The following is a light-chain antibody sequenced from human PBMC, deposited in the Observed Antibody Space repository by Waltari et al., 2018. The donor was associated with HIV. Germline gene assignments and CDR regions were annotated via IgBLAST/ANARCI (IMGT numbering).Light chain of an antibody. J-gene: IGKJ3*01. Sequence: EIVLTQFPGTLSLSPGERATLSCRASQSVSSTYLAWYQQKPGQAPRLLIYGASSRATGIPDRFSGSGSGTDFTLTISRLEPEDFAVYYCQQYGSSPPFTFGPGTKVDFK. CDR1: QSVSSTY. V-gene: IGKV3-20*01. CDR2: GAS. CDR3: QQYGSSPPFT.